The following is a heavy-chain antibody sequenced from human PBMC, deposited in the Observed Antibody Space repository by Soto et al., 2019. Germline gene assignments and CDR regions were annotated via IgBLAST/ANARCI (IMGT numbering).Heavy chain of an antibody. V-gene: IGHV4-34*01. CDR3: ARGPQATRGYRFFDP. J-gene: IGHJ5*02. Sequence: SATLSLTCAVHGGSFTGYYWSWIRQPPGEGLEWIGEINHTGTTNHNPSLKSRVTFSVDATKKEISLKLTSVTAADTAVYFCARGPQATRGYRFFDPWGQGTLVTVSS. CDR2: INHTGTT. CDR1: GGSFTGYY. D-gene: IGHD5-18*01.